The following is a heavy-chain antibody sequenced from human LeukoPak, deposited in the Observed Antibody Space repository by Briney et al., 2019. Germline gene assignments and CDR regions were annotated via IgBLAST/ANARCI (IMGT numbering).Heavy chain of an antibody. CDR3: ASGVGARAAFDI. Sequence: SETLSLTCTVSGGSISSYYWGWIRQPPGKGLEWIGSIYYSGSTYYNPSLKSRVTISVDTSKNQFSLKLSSVTAADTAVYYCASGVGARAAFDIWGQGTMVTVSS. D-gene: IGHD1-26*01. V-gene: IGHV4-39*07. CDR1: GGSISSYY. J-gene: IGHJ3*02. CDR2: IYYSGST.